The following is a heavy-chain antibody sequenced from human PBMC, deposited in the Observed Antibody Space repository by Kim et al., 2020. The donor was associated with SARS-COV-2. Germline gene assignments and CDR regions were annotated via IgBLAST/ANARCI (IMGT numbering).Heavy chain of an antibody. V-gene: IGHV4-31*03. J-gene: IGHJ4*02. CDR3: ARGFD. CDR2: ISYSGST. CDR1: GGSISSGGYY. Sequence: SETLSLTCTVSGGSISSGGYYCSWIRQHPGKGLEWIGYISYSGSTYYNPSLKSRVTISVDTSKNQFSLKLSSVTAADTAVYYCARGFDWGQGTLVTVSS.